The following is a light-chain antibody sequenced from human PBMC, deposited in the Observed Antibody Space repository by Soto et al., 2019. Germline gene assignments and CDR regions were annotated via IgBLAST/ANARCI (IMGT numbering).Light chain of an antibody. Sequence: IQLTQSPSSLSASVGDRVTITCRASQGISSYLAWYQQKPGKAPKLLIYAASTLQSGVPSRFSGSGSGTDFTLTISSLQPEDFATYYCQQLNSYSFTFGPGTKVDL. CDR3: QQLNSYSFT. V-gene: IGKV1-9*01. CDR1: QGISSY. J-gene: IGKJ3*01. CDR2: AAS.